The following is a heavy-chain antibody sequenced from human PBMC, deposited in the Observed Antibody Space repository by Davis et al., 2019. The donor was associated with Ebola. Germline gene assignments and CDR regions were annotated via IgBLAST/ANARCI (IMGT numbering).Heavy chain of an antibody. D-gene: IGHD3-10*01. CDR1: GFTFNTYA. J-gene: IGHJ5*02. CDR3: TRDLYGSGGDYFDP. Sequence: GESLKISCAASGFTFNTYAMSWVRQPPGKGLEWISSISSSGTVTYYADSVKRRFIISRDNAKNTLSLKMIDLRSEDTACYYCTRDLYGSGGDYFDPWGQGTLVTVSS. V-gene: IGHV3-21*06. CDR2: ISSSGTVT.